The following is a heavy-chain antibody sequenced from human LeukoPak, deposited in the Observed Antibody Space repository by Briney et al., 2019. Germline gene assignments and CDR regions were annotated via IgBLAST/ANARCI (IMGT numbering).Heavy chain of an antibody. V-gene: IGHV4-34*01. CDR2: INHSGST. D-gene: IGHD3-10*01. Sequence: SETLSLTCAVYGGSFSGYYWSWLRQPPGKGLEWIGEINHSGSTNYNPSLKSRVTISVDTSKNQFSLKLSSVTAADTAVYYCARRRVRTMVRGVIKSRGASDIWGQGTMVTVSS. J-gene: IGHJ3*02. CDR1: GGSFSGYY. CDR3: ARRRVRTMVRGVIKSRGASDI.